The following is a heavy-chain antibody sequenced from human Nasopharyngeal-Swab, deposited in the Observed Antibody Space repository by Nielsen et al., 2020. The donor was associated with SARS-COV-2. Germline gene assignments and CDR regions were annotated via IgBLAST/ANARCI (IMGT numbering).Heavy chain of an antibody. D-gene: IGHD6-13*01. CDR2: IKHDGSEK. CDR3: ARLAKIWGQQLAYYYYYGMDV. V-gene: IGHV3-7*01. J-gene: IGHJ6*02. Sequence: GGSLRLSCAASGFTFSSYWMSWVRQAPGKGLEWVANIKHDGSEKYYVDSVKGRFTISRDNAKNSLYLQMNSLRAEDTAVYYCARLAKIWGQQLAYYYYYGMDVWGQGTTVTVSS. CDR1: GFTFSSYW.